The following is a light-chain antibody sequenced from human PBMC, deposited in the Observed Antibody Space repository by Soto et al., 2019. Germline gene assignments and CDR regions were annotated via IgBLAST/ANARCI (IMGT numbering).Light chain of an antibody. J-gene: IGKJ1*01. CDR1: QTFRGHH. V-gene: IGKV3-20*01. CDR2: GAS. Sequence: ETVLTPAPSTLSLSSGERTTLFFWGRQTFRGHHLAWYRQTPGQAPRLLNYGASNRATGIADRFSGSGSGTDFTLIISRLEPEDFALYYCQQYGSSPWTFGQGTKVEIK. CDR3: QQYGSSPWT.